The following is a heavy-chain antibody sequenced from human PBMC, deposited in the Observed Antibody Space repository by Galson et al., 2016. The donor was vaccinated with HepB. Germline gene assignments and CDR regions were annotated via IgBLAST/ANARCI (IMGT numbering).Heavy chain of an antibody. CDR1: GGSIISNGYN. D-gene: IGHD2-8*01. J-gene: IGHJ4*02. V-gene: IGHV4-39*01. Sequence: SETLSLTCTVSGGSIISNGYNWGWVRQPPGKGLEWIGSIYYSGTTYYNPSLKSRVTMSVDTSTNQFSLKLASVTAADTAVYYCARRNVAPFDFWGQGTLVTVSS. CDR2: IYYSGTT. CDR3: ARRNVAPFDF.